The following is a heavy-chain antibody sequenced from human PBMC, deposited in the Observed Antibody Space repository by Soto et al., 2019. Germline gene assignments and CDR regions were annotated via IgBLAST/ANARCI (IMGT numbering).Heavy chain of an antibody. CDR3: AGGLGGYSYEGYFDY. Sequence: QVQLVQSGAEVKKPGASVKVSCKASGYTFTSYAMHWVRQAPGQRLEWMGWINAGNGNTKYSQKFQGRVTITRDTSASTAYMELSSLRSEDTAVYYCAGGLGGYSYEGYFDYWGQGTLVTVSS. J-gene: IGHJ4*02. CDR2: INAGNGNT. D-gene: IGHD5-18*01. V-gene: IGHV1-3*01. CDR1: GYTFTSYA.